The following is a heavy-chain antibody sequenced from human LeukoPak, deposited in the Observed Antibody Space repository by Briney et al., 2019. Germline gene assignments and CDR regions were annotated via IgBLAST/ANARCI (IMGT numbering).Heavy chain of an antibody. V-gene: IGHV3-21*01. D-gene: IGHD3-3*01. J-gene: IGHJ5*02. CDR3: ARDGPITYITIFGGGARWFDP. CDR2: ISSSSSYI. CDR1: GFTFSSYS. Sequence: NAGGSLRLSCAASGFTFSSYSMNWVRQAPGKGLEWVSSISSSSSYIYYADSVKGRFTISRDNAKNSLYLQMNSLRAEDTAVYYCARDGPITYITIFGGGARWFDPWGQGTLVTVSS.